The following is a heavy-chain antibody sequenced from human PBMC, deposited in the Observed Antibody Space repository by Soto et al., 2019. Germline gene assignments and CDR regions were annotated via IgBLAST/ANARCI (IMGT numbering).Heavy chain of an antibody. J-gene: IGHJ4*02. D-gene: IGHD2-15*01. V-gene: IGHV3-53*01. CDR1: EFTVSNND. CDR2: LYSGGNT. Sequence: GGSLRLSCAASEFTVSNNDMCWVRQAPGKGLERVSILYSGGNTYYADSVEGRCTISRDGSKNTLHLHMNSLSAGDTAVPVCALRRVAYADFWGQGTRVTVSS. CDR3: ALRRVAYADF.